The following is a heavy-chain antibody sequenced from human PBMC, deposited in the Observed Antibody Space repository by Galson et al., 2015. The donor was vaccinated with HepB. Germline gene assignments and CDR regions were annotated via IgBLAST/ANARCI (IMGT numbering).Heavy chain of an antibody. CDR3: ARAGHYGGKGNWFDS. CDR1: GFTVGASY. D-gene: IGHD4-23*01. V-gene: IGHV3-66*02. CDR2: IYDGGSI. Sequence: LRLSCAASGFTVGASYMSWVRQAPGKGLEWVSVIYDGGSIYYADFAKGRFSISRDNSKNTLYLQRGGLRAEDTAVYYCARAGHYGGKGNWFDSWGQGTLVTVSS. J-gene: IGHJ5*01.